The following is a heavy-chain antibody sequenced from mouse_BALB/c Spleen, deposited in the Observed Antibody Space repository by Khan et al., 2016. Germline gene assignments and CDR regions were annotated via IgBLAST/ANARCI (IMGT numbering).Heavy chain of an antibody. CDR2: IPYSGST. J-gene: IGHJ2*01. V-gene: IGHV3-1*02. CDR1: GYSIPSHYS. Sequence: VQLKESGPDLVKPSQSLSLTCTVTGYSIPSHYSWHWIRHFPGNKLEWMGYIPYSGSTNYNPSLKSRISITRDTSKNQFFLQLNSVTTEDAATYYCATSTSGYWYYFDYWGQGTTLTVSS. D-gene: IGHD3-1*01. CDR3: ATSTSGYWYYFDY.